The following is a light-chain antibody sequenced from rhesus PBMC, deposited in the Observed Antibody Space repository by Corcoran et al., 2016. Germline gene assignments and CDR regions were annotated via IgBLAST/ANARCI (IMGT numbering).Light chain of an antibody. V-gene: IGKV2-72*02. CDR1: QSLLHSNGNTY. CDR3: VQAIAFPYS. Sequence: DIVMTQTPLSLPITPGEPASISCRSSQSLLHSNGNTYLHWFLQKPGQSPKFLIYGGSNRASGVPDRFRCSGSGTDFKLKISKVEAEDVGVYYFVQAIAFPYSFGQGTKVEIK. J-gene: IGKJ2*01. CDR2: GGS.